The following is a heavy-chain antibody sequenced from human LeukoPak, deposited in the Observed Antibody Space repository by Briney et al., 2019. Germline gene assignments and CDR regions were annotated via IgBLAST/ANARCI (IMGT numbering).Heavy chain of an antibody. J-gene: IGHJ4*02. Sequence: PGGSLRLSCAASGFTFSSYAMSWVRQAPGKGLEWVSAISGNGDSTYYADSVKGRFTISRDNSKNTLHLQMNSLRAEDTAVYYCARDQYSYAHAAHWGQGTLVTVSS. CDR2: ISGNGDST. CDR3: ARDQYSYAHAAH. CDR1: GFTFSSYA. V-gene: IGHV3-23*01. D-gene: IGHD5-18*01.